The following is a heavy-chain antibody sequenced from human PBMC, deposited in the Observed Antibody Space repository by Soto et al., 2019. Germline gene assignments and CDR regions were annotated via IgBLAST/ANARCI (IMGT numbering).Heavy chain of an antibody. D-gene: IGHD6-13*01. V-gene: IGHV4-39*01. CDR1: GGSISSSSYY. CDR3: ARQIPSSSWYGDYYYYYGMDV. J-gene: IGHJ6*02. Sequence: SETLSLTCTVSGGSISSSSYYWGWIRQPPGKGLEWIGSIYYSGSTYYNPSLKSRVTISVDTSKNQFSLKLSSVTAADTAVYYCARQIPSSSWYGDYYYYYGMDVWGQGTTVTVSS. CDR2: IYYSGST.